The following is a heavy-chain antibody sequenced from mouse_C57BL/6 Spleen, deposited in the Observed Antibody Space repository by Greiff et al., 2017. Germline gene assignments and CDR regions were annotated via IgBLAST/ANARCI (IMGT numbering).Heavy chain of an antibody. CDR3: AYYSNHAWFAY. CDR2: IHPGDGDP. V-gene: IGHV1-82*01. J-gene: IGHJ3*01. D-gene: IGHD2-5*01. CDR1: GYEFSSSW. Sequence: QVQLQQSGPELVKPGASVQISCKASGYEFSSSWMNWVKQRPGTGLEWIGRIHPGDGDPNYNGKFKGKATLPADKSSSTASMQLSRLTSEDSAVYICAYYSNHAWFAYWGQGTLVTVSA.